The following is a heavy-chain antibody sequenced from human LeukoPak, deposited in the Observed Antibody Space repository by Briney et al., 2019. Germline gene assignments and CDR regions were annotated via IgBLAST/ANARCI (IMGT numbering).Heavy chain of an antibody. Sequence: GGSLSLSCAASGFTFDDYAIHWVRQAPGKGLEWVSGISWNSGSIGYADSVKGRFTISRDNAKNSLYLQMNSLRAEDTALYYCAKAVYSSSPRGYFDYWGQGTLVTVSS. J-gene: IGHJ4*02. CDR1: GFTFDDYA. D-gene: IGHD6-13*01. CDR2: ISWNSGSI. CDR3: AKAVYSSSPRGYFDY. V-gene: IGHV3-9*01.